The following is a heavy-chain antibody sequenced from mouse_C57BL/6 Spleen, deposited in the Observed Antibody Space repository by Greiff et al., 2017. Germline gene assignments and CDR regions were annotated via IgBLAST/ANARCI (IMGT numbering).Heavy chain of an antibody. J-gene: IGHJ1*03. CDR3: ARMDYYGSSPYGYFDV. Sequence: VMLVESGPGLVAPSQSLSITCTVSGFSLTSYAISWVRQPPGKGLEWLGVIWTGGGTNYNSALKSRLSISKDNSKSQVFLKMNSLQTDDTARYYCARMDYYGSSPYGYFDVWGTGTTVTVSS. CDR1: GFSLTSYA. CDR2: IWTGGGT. D-gene: IGHD1-1*01. V-gene: IGHV2-9-1*01.